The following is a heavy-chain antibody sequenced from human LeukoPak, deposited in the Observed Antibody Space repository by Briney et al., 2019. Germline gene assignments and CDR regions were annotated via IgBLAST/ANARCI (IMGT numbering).Heavy chain of an antibody. CDR1: GYSISSGYY. Sequence: SETLSLTCAVSGYSISSGYYWGWIRQPPGKGLEWIGSIYHSGSTYYNPSLKSRVTISVDTSKNQFSLKLSSVTAADTAVYYCARNWNALSYYHYYMDVWGKGTTVTVSS. V-gene: IGHV4-38-2*01. CDR3: ARNWNALSYYHYYMDV. J-gene: IGHJ6*03. D-gene: IGHD1-1*01. CDR2: IYHSGST.